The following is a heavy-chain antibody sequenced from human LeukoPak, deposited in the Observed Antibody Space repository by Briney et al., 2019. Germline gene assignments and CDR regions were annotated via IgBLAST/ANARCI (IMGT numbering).Heavy chain of an antibody. Sequence: GGSLRLSCAASGFTFSDYYMSWIRQAPGKGLEWVSNISSSGSTIYYVDSVKGRFTISRDNAKNSLYLQMNSLRAEDTAVYYCARDVYYGSGSYYRPRFGPWGQGTLVTVSS. CDR3: ARDVYYGSGSYYRPRFGP. D-gene: IGHD3-10*01. CDR2: ISSSGSTI. J-gene: IGHJ5*02. CDR1: GFTFSDYY. V-gene: IGHV3-11*01.